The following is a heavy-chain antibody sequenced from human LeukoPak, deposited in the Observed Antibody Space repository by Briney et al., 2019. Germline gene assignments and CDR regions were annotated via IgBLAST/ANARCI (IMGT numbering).Heavy chain of an antibody. CDR1: GGSISSSSHY. CDR2: IYYSGST. Sequence: SETLSLTCSVSGGSISSSSHYWDWIRQPPGEGLEWIGSIYYSGSTNYNPSLKSRVTISVDTSKNQFSLKLSSVTAADTAVYYCARGVGEWDVQDYWGQGTLVTVSS. V-gene: IGHV4-39*07. CDR3: ARGVGEWDVQDY. J-gene: IGHJ4*02. D-gene: IGHD3-16*01.